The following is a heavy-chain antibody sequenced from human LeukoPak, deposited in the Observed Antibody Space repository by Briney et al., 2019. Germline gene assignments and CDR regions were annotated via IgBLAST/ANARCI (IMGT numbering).Heavy chain of an antibody. D-gene: IGHD3-22*01. CDR1: GFTFINAW. J-gene: IGHJ4*02. CDR3: TTEVFSDSSGYYYFDY. V-gene: IGHV3-15*01. CDR2: IKSKTDGGTT. Sequence: PGGSLRLSCAASGFTFINAWVSWVRHAPGKGLEWVGRIKSKTDGGTTYYAAPVKGRCTISRDDSKNTLYLQMNSLKTEDTAVYYCTTEVFSDSSGYYYFDYWGQGTLVTVSS.